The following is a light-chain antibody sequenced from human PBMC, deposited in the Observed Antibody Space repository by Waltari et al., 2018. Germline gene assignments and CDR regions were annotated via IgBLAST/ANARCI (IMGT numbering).Light chain of an antibody. Sequence: EIVLTQSPGTLSLSPGERATLSCRASQSVSRSLAWYQQKHGQAPRLLIYDAHTRATVSPYSFSGSGSGTDFSLTSSRLEPEDFAVYYCQKYVSLPATFGQGTKVEIK. CDR2: DAH. J-gene: IGKJ1*01. CDR3: QKYVSLPAT. CDR1: QSVSRS. V-gene: IGKV3-20*01.